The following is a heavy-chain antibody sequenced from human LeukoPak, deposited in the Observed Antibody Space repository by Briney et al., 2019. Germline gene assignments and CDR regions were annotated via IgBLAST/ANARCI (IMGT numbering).Heavy chain of an antibody. CDR3: ARDDYGDYDY. J-gene: IGHJ4*02. D-gene: IGHD4-17*01. Sequence: PSETLSLTCTVSGGSISSYYWSWIRPPPGKGLEWIGYIYYSGSTNYNPSLKSRVTISVDTSKNQFSLKLSSVTAADTAVYYCARDDYGDYDYWGQGTLVTVSS. V-gene: IGHV4-59*01. CDR2: IYYSGST. CDR1: GGSISSYY.